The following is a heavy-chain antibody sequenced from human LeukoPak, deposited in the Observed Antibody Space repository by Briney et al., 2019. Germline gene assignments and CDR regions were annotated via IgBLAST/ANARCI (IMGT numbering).Heavy chain of an antibody. V-gene: IGHV4-34*01. CDR1: GGSFSGYY. D-gene: IGHD5-18*01. J-gene: IGHJ3*02. CDR2: INHSGSS. CDR3: ARALRIQLWPSVRSGAFDI. Sequence: KPSETLYLTCAVYGGSFSGYYWSWIRQPPGKGLEWIGEINHSGSSNYNPSLKSRDTISVDTSKNQLSMKLSSVTAADTAVYYCARALRIQLWPSVRSGAFDIWGQGTMVTVSS.